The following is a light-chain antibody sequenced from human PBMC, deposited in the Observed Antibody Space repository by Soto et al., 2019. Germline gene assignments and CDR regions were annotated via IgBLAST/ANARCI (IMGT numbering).Light chain of an antibody. CDR1: QSVSSNS. J-gene: IGKJ2*01. V-gene: IGKV3-20*01. Sequence: EIVLTQSPGTLSLSPGERATLSCRASQSVSSNSLAWYHQKPGQAPRLLIYGASSRATGIPDRFSGSGSGTDFTLTISRLEPEDFAVYYCQQYDSSLYTFGQGTKLEIK. CDR3: QQYDSSLYT. CDR2: GAS.